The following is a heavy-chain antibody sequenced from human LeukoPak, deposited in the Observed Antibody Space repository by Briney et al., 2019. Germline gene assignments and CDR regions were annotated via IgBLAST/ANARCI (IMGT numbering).Heavy chain of an antibody. CDR1: GFIFIGYG. Sequence: GGSLRLSCAASGFIFIGYGMHWVRQAPGKGPEWVAFIRPDGHNKYYADSVKGRFMISRDNSKNTVDLQMNSLRGDDTAMYYCAKEGSASWDVDVWGKGTTVTVSS. V-gene: IGHV3-30*02. J-gene: IGHJ6*04. D-gene: IGHD3-3*02. CDR2: IRPDGHNK. CDR3: AKEGSASWDVDV.